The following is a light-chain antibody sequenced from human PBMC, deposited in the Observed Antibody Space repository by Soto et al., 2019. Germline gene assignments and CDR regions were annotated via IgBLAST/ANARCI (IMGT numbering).Light chain of an antibody. CDR1: SSDVGSNNF. Sequence: QSVLTQPASVSGSPGQSITISCSGTSSDVGSNNFVSWYRQYPGEAPKLLIYDVSRRPSGISDRFSGSKSGNTASLTISGLQADDDALYHCSSLTDISTRVFGTGTKLTVL. CDR2: DVS. CDR3: SSLTDISTRV. V-gene: IGLV2-14*03. J-gene: IGLJ1*01.